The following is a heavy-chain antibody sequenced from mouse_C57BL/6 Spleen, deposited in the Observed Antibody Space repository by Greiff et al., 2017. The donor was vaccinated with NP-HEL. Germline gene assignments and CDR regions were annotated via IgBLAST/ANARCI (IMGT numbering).Heavy chain of an antibody. CDR1: GYTFTSYG. J-gene: IGHJ4*01. V-gene: IGHV1-81*01. CDR2: IYPRSGNT. CDR3: ASGVYYGSSPSYAMDY. Sequence: QVQLQQSGAELARPGASVKLSCKASGYTFTSYGISWVKQRTGQGLEWIGEIYPRSGNTYYNEKFKGKATLTADKSSSTAYMELRSLTSEDSAVYFCASGVYYGSSPSYAMDYWGQGTSVTVSS. D-gene: IGHD1-1*01.